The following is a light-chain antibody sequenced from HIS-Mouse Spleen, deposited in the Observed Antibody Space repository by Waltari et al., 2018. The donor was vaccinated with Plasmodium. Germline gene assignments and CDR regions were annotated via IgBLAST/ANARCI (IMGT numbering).Light chain of an antibody. J-gene: IGKJ3*01. V-gene: IGKV3-15*01. CDR1: PSVSSN. CDR2: GSS. CDR3: QQYNNWSFT. Sequence: EIVMTQSPATLSVSPGERATLSCRASPSVSSNLAWYQQKPGQAPRLLIYGSSTRATGIPARFSGSGSGTEVTLTISSLQSEDFAVYYCQQYNNWSFTFGPGTKVDIK.